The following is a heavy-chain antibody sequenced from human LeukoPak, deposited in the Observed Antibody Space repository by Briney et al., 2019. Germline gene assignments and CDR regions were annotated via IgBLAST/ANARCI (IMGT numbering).Heavy chain of an antibody. D-gene: IGHD3-22*01. Sequence: KPSETLPLTCAVSGSSITTDFYWASIRQPPGKGLEWIADTWHTGRAYFNPSLKSRVTMSVDTSKNQLSLRLTSVTAADPAVYFCSRRKYAYDRNGFYTENFFDTWGLGTLVTVSS. CDR3: SRRKYAYDRNGFYTENFFDT. CDR1: GSSITTDFY. J-gene: IGHJ4*02. CDR2: TWHTGRA. V-gene: IGHV4-38-2*01.